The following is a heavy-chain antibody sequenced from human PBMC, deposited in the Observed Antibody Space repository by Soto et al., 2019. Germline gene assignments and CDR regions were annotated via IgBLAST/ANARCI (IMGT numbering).Heavy chain of an antibody. V-gene: IGHV3-30-3*01. CDR1: GFTFSSYA. D-gene: IGHD2-2*01. CDR3: ARVGCSSTSCYFDYYYYGMDV. J-gene: IGHJ6*02. CDR2: ISYDGSNK. Sequence: QVQLAESGGGVVQPGRSLRLSCAASGFTFSSYAIHWVRQAPGKGLEWVAVISYDGSNKYYADSVKGRFTISRDNSKNTLYLQMNSLRAEDTAVYYCARVGCSSTSCYFDYYYYGMDVWGQGTTVTVSS.